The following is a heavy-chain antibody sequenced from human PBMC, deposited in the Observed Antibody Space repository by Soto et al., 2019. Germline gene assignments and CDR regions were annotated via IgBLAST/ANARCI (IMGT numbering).Heavy chain of an antibody. J-gene: IGHJ6*02. CDR2: ISYDGSNK. CDR1: VFTFSSYG. Sequence: PGGSLRLSCAASVFTFSSYGMHWFRQAPGKGLEWVAVISYDGSNKYYSDSVKGRFTISRDNLKNTLYLQMNNLRVEDAALYFCAREDDYGYRYINYGLDVWGQGTTVTVSS. CDR3: AREDDYGYRYINYGLDV. D-gene: IGHD4-17*01. V-gene: IGHV3-30*03.